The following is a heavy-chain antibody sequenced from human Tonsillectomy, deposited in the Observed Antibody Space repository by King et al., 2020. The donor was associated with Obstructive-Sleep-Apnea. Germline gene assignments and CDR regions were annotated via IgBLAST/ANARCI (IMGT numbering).Heavy chain of an antibody. CDR1: GFTFSSYS. CDR2: ISSSSSTI. CDR3: ARDGPPPRAEYFQH. V-gene: IGHV3-48*04. D-gene: IGHD3/OR15-3a*01. J-gene: IGHJ1*01. Sequence: VQLVESGGGLVQPGGSLRLSCAASGFTFSSYSMNWVRQAPGKGLEWVSYISSSSSTIYYADSVKGRFTISRDNAKNSLYLQMNSLRAEDTAVYYCARDGPPPRAEYFQHWGQGTLVTVSS.